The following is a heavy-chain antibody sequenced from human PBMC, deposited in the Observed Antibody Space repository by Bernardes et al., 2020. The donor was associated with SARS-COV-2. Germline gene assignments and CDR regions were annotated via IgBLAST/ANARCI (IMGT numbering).Heavy chain of an antibody. Sequence: PETLSLTCAVYGGSFSGNFWTWIRQSPGKGLEWIGEVSPSGITNYNPSLKNRVSISVDTSENQFSLKLTSMTAADTAVYYCARGLYGFGAGNWGQGTLVTVSS. V-gene: IGHV4-34*01. CDR2: VSPSGIT. D-gene: IGHD3-10*01. CDR3: ARGLYGFGAGN. CDR1: GGSFSGNF. J-gene: IGHJ4*02.